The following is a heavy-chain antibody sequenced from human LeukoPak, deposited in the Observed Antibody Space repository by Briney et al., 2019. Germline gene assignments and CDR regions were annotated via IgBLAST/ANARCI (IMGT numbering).Heavy chain of an antibody. CDR1: GFTFSKYW. Sequence: GGSLRLTCAASGFTFSKYWMHWVRQAPGKGLVWVSRISNDGSSTTYADSVKGRFTISRDNAKNTLFLQMNSLRDDDTAVYYCARDLEGKGGGYDFWGQGTLVTVSS. J-gene: IGHJ4*02. CDR3: ARDLEGKGGGYDF. D-gene: IGHD3/OR15-3a*01. V-gene: IGHV3-74*01. CDR2: ISNDGSST.